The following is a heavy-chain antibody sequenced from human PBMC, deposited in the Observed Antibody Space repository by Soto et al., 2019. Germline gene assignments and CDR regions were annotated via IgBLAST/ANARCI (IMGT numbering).Heavy chain of an antibody. CDR1: GESISSGGYY. V-gene: IGHV4-31*03. Sequence: QVQLQESGPGLVKPSQTLSLTCSVSGESISSGGYYWSWIRHLPGKGLEWIGYIYDTESAYYNPSLQSRVSISMDTSENHFAMRLPSVTAADSAVYYCARASSSSSAADYWGQGLQVTVSS. D-gene: IGHD6-6*01. CDR2: IYDTESA. J-gene: IGHJ4*02. CDR3: ARASSSSSAADY.